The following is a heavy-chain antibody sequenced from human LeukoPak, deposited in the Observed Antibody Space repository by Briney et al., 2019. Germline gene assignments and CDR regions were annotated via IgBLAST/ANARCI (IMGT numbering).Heavy chain of an antibody. J-gene: IGHJ6*03. CDR3: ARRWNYGRNYYIDV. D-gene: IGHD1-7*01. CDR1: GGSFSNYY. CDR2: INDSGRI. V-gene: IGHV4-34*01. Sequence: SETLSLTSAVYGGSFSNYYWSWLRQPPGKGLEWIGEINDSGRINYNPSLMSRVTVSVDTSKNQFSLRLTSVNATDTAVYYCARRWNYGRNYYIDVWGNGATVSVSS.